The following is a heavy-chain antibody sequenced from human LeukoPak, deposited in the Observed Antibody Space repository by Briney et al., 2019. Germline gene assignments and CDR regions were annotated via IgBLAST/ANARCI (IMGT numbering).Heavy chain of an antibody. J-gene: IGHJ3*02. D-gene: IGHD3-10*01. CDR3: ARIYFGSGSFAFDI. V-gene: IGHV1-18*01. Sequence: ASVKVSCKASGYSFTSSGFTWVRQAPGQGLEWMGWTSAYTGNTNYAQKLQARVTMTTVTSMTTAYMELRSLISDDTAVYYCARIYFGSGSFAFDIWGQGTMVSVSS. CDR2: TSAYTGNT. CDR1: GYSFTSSG.